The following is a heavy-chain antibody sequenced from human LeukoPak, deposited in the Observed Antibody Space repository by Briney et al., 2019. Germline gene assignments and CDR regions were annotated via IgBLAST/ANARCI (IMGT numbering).Heavy chain of an antibody. CDR2: IYHSGRT. Sequence: SETLSLTCTVSGYSISSGYYWGWIRQPPGKGLEWIGSIYHSGRTFYNPSLKSRVTISVDTSKNQFSLKLSSVTAADTAVYYCARLIRGDWGQGTLVTVSS. V-gene: IGHV4-38-2*02. J-gene: IGHJ4*02. CDR1: GYSISSGYY. CDR3: ARLIRGD. D-gene: IGHD3-16*01.